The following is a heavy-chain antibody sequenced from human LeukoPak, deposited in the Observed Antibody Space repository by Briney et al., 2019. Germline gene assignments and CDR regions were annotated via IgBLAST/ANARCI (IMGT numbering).Heavy chain of an antibody. CDR3: ARHSPTVNSEARFHGMDV. CDR1: GYSFTSYW. V-gene: IGHV5-51*01. CDR2: IYPGDSDT. J-gene: IGHJ6*02. D-gene: IGHD4-11*01. Sequence: GESLKISCKGSGYSFTSYWIGWVRQMPGKGLEWMGIIYPGDSDTRYSPSFQGQVTISADKSISTAYLQWSSLKASDTAMYYCARHSPTVNSEARFHGMDVWGQGTTVTVSS.